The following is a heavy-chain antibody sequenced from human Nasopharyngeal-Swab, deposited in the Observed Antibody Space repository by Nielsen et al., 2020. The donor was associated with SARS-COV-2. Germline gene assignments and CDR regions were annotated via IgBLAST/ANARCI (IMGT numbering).Heavy chain of an antibody. Sequence: SETLSLTCTVSGGSISSGDYYWSWIRQPPGKGLEWIGYIYYSGSTYYNPSLKSRVTISVDTSKKQFSLKLSSVTAADTAVYYCARTYSSSSALWLGRIVRWIDPWGQGTLVTVSS. J-gene: IGHJ5*02. V-gene: IGHV4-30-4*01. CDR2: IYYSGST. CDR3: ARTYSSSSALWLGRIVRWIDP. CDR1: GGSISSGDYY. D-gene: IGHD6-6*01.